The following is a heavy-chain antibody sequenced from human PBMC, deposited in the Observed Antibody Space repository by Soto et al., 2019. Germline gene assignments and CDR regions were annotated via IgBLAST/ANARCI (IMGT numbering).Heavy chain of an antibody. CDR2: ISSSSSYI. J-gene: IGHJ4*02. D-gene: IGHD2-8*01. CDR1: GFTFSSYA. Sequence: GGSLRLSCAASGFTFSSYAMSWVRQAPGKGLEWVSSISSSSSYIYYADSVKGRFTISRDNAKNSLYLQMNSLRAEDTAVYYCARDRTTLSPIGVDYCGQGPLVTVSS. CDR3: ARDRTTLSPIGVDY. V-gene: IGHV3-21*01.